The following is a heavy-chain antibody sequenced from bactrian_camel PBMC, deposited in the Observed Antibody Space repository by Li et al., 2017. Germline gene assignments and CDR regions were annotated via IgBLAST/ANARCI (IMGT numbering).Heavy chain of an antibody. CDR1: GFTFRNYD. D-gene: IGHD2*01. J-gene: IGHJ4*01. Sequence: VQLVESGGGLVQPGGSLRLSCAASGFTFRNYDMIWVRQALGKGLEWVSGIYSGGVVTSYADSVKGRFTLSRDKNTLYLQMNSLKPEDTAMYYCAASLRQGVWYEQNYNYWGQGTQVTVS. V-gene: IGHV3S40*01. CDR3: AASLRQGVWYEQNYNY. CDR2: IYSGGVVT.